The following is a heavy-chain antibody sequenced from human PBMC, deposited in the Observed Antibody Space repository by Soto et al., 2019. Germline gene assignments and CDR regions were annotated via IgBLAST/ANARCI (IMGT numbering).Heavy chain of an antibody. V-gene: IGHV3-30-3*01. D-gene: IGHD5-18*01. CDR2: ISCDGSNK. CDR3: ARAEWIQLCTDY. J-gene: IGHJ4*01. CDR1: GFTFSSYA. Sequence: GGSLRLSCAASGFTFSSYAMHWVRQAPGKGLEWVAGISCDGSNKYYAYSVKGRFTISSDNSENTLYLQMNSLRFEDTAVDYCARAEWIQLCTDYWGQGTLVTVSS.